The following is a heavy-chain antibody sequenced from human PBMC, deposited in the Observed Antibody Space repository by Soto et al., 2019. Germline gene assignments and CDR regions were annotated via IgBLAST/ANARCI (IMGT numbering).Heavy chain of an antibody. V-gene: IGHV2-70*11. CDR1: GFSLSTSGMC. CDR2: IDWDDDK. CDR3: ARTTYSSSSNWFDP. Sequence: GSGPTLVNPTQTLTLICTFSGFSLSTSGMCVSWIRQPPGKALEWLARIDWDDDKYYSTALKTRLTISKDTSKNQVVLTMTNMDPVDTATYYCARTTYSSSSNWFDPWGQGTLVTVSS. D-gene: IGHD6-13*01. J-gene: IGHJ5*02.